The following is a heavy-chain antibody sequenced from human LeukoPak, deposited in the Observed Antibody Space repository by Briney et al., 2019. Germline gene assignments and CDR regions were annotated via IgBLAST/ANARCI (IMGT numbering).Heavy chain of an antibody. CDR1: GDSVCSNSAA. D-gene: IGHD3-22*01. J-gene: IGHJ6*02. CDR3: ARDGYYDTSRNSYGMDV. CDR2: TYYRSKWYN. Sequence: SQTLSLTCAISGDSVCSNSAAWDWIRQSPSRGLEWLGRTYYRSKWYNDYAVSVRSRITINPDTSKNQFSLQLNSVTPEDTAVYYCARDGYYDTSRNSYGMDVWGQGTTVTVSS. V-gene: IGHV6-1*01.